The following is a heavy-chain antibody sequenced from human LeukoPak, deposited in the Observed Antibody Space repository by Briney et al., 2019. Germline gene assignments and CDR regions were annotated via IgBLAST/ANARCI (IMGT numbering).Heavy chain of an antibody. CDR3: ARGRLITMVRGVITFDY. V-gene: IGHV1-3*01. CDR2: INAGNGNT. J-gene: IGHJ4*02. D-gene: IGHD3-10*01. Sequence: ASEKVSCKASGYTFTSYAMHWVRQAPGQRLEWMGWINAGNGNTKYSQKFQGRVTIARDTSASTAYMELSSLRSEDTAVYYCARGRLITMVRGVITFDYWGQGTLATVSS. CDR1: GYTFTSYA.